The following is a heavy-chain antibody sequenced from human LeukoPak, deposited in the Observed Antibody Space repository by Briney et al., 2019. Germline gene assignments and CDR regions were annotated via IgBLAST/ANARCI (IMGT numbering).Heavy chain of an antibody. V-gene: IGHV3-7*04. CDR3: ARGRSSSSWYETPYYYYMDV. Sequence: PSETLSLTCTVSGGSISSSSYYWGWIRQPPGKGLEWVANIKQDGSEKYYVDSVKGRFTISRDNAKNSLYLQMNSLRAEDTAVYYCARGRSSSSWYETPYYYYMDVWGKGTTVTISS. D-gene: IGHD6-13*01. J-gene: IGHJ6*03. CDR2: IKQDGSEK. CDR1: GGSISSSSYY.